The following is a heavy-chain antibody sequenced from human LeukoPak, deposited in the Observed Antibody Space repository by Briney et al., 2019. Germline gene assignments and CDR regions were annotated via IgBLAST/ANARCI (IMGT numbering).Heavy chain of an antibody. CDR2: ISWNSGSI. CDR1: GFTFDDYA. V-gene: IGHV3-9*01. CDR3: AKVLAYCGGDCYFHQ. Sequence: PGRSLRLSCAASGFTFDDYAMHWVRQAPGKGLEWVSGISWNSGSIGYADSVKGRFTISRDNAKNYLYLQMNSLTAEDTAVYYCAKVLAYCGGDCYFHQWGQGTLVTVSS. D-gene: IGHD2-21*02. J-gene: IGHJ1*01.